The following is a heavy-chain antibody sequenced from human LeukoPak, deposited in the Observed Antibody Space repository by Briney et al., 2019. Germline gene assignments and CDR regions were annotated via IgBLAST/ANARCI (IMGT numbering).Heavy chain of an antibody. CDR1: GFTFSSYA. Sequence: PGGSLRLSCAASGFTFSSYAMSWVRQAPGKGLEWVSAISGSGGSTYYADSVKGRFTISRDNSKNTLYLQMNSLRAEDTAVYYCAKDLIEFDELRFLEWLHDAFDIWGQGTMVTVSS. J-gene: IGHJ3*02. CDR2: ISGSGGST. D-gene: IGHD3-3*01. V-gene: IGHV3-23*01. CDR3: AKDLIEFDELRFLEWLHDAFDI.